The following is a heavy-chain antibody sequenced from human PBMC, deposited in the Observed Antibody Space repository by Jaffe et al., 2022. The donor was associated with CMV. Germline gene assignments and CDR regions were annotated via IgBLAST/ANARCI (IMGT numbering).Heavy chain of an antibody. D-gene: IGHD1-26*01. CDR1: GFTFSSYS. Sequence: EVQLVESGGGLVKPGGSLRLSCAASGFTFSSYSMNWVRQAPGKGLEWVSSISSSSSYIYYADSVKGRFTISRDNAKNSLYLQMNSLRAEDTAVYYCARDQTAWELYFDYWGQGTLVTVSS. CDR2: ISSSSSYI. CDR3: ARDQTAWELYFDY. V-gene: IGHV3-21*01. J-gene: IGHJ4*02.